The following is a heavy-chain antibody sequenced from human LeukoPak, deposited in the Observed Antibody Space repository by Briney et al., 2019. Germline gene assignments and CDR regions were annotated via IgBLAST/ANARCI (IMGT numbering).Heavy chain of an antibody. J-gene: IGHJ5*02. Sequence: GESLKISCKGSGYSFTSYWIGWVRQMPGKGLEWMGIIYPGDSDTRYSQSFQGQVTISADKSISTAYLQWSSLKASDTAMYYCARGRIAVAGWGSDWFDPWGQGTLVTVSS. D-gene: IGHD6-19*01. CDR2: IYPGDSDT. CDR3: ARGRIAVAGWGSDWFDP. V-gene: IGHV5-51*01. CDR1: GYSFTSYW.